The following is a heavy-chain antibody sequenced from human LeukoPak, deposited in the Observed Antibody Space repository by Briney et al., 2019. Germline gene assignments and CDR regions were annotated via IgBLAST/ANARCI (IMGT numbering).Heavy chain of an antibody. J-gene: IGHJ4*02. CDR1: GFIFSNAW. Sequence: PGGSLRLSCAASGFIFSNAWMNWVRQAPGKGLEWVGRIKSKAVGGTIEYSAPVKGRFIISRDDPKNTVYLQMNSLKTEDTAVYYCTTGGYYHDNWGQGTLVTVSS. V-gene: IGHV3-15*07. D-gene: IGHD3-3*01. CDR2: IKSKAVGGTI. CDR3: TTGGYYHDN.